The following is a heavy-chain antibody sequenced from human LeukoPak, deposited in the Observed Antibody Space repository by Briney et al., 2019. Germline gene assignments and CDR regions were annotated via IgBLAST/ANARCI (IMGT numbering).Heavy chain of an antibody. D-gene: IGHD3-22*01. V-gene: IGHV3-21*01. J-gene: IGHJ4*02. CDR2: ISSSSSYI. Sequence: GGSLRLSCAASGFTFGSYSMNWVRQAPGKGLEWVSSISSSSSYIYYADSVKGRFTISRDNAKNSLYLQMNSLRAEDTAVYYCARDPADYYDSKGYWGQGTLVTVSS. CDR3: ARDPADYYDSKGY. CDR1: GFTFGSYS.